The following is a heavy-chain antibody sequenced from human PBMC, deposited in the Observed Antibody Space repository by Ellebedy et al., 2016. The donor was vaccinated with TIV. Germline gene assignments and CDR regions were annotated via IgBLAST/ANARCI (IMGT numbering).Heavy chain of an antibody. CDR1: GGSISSYY. CDR3: ARHHSGYDSSSFDY. V-gene: IGHV4-59*08. CDR2: IYYSGST. J-gene: IGHJ4*02. D-gene: IGHD5-12*01. Sequence: MPSETLSLTCTVSGGSISSYYWSWIRQPPGKGLEWIGYIYYSGSTNYNPSLKSRVTISVDTSKNQFSLKLSSVTAADTAVYYCARHHSGYDSSSFDYWGQGTLVTVSS.